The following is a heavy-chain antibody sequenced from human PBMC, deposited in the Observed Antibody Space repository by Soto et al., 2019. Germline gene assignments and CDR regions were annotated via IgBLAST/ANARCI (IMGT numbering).Heavy chain of an antibody. CDR2: INPDSGDT. D-gene: IGHD2-15*01. Sequence: ASVKVSCKASGYTFTGQYMGWVRQAPGQGLEWMGWINPDSGDTKYAQKFQGRVTMTRDTSISTVYMELSRLKSDDTAVYYCARDRGNMVAXXHHYSGMDVXXXGTTVTVSS. V-gene: IGHV1-2*02. CDR3: ARDRGNMVAXXHHYSGMDV. J-gene: IGHJ6*01. CDR1: GYTFTGQY.